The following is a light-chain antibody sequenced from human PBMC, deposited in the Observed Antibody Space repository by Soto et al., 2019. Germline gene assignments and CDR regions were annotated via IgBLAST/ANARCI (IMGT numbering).Light chain of an antibody. Sequence: DIQLTQSPSTLSASVGDRVTITCRASQSISSWLAWYQQKPGKAPKFLIYKTSNLESGVPSRFSGSGSGTEFTLTISSLQPDDFATYYCQYYNCWTFGQGTKVEI. CDR3: QYYNCWT. CDR1: QSISSW. J-gene: IGKJ1*01. V-gene: IGKV1-5*03. CDR2: KTS.